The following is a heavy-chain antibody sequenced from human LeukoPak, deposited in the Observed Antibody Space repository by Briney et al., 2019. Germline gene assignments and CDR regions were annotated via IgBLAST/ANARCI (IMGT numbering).Heavy chain of an antibody. J-gene: IGHJ4*02. D-gene: IGHD3-9*01. CDR1: GFTFSSYE. CDR2: ISSSGSTI. CDR3: ARDQVVFDWLLTFDY. V-gene: IGHV3-48*03. Sequence: GRSLRLSCAASGFTFSSYEMNWVRQAPGKGLEWVSYISSSGSTIYYADSVKGRFTISRDNAKNSLYLQMNSLRAEDTAVYYCARDQVVFDWLLTFDYWGQGTLVTVSS.